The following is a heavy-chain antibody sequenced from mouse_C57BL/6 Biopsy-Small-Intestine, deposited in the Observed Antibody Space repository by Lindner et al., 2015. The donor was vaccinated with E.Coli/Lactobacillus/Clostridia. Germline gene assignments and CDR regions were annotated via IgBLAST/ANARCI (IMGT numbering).Heavy chain of an antibody. J-gene: IGHJ2*01. Sequence: VQLQESGPELVKSGASVKISCKASGYTFTDYNMDWVKQSHGKSLEWIGYIYPNNGGTGYNQKFKSKATLTVDKSSSTAYMELHSLTSEDSAVYYCARGVSYYGYFDYWGQGTTLTVSS. V-gene: IGHV1-34*02. CDR3: ARGVSYYGYFDY. CDR1: GYTFTDYN. D-gene: IGHD2-12*01. CDR2: IYPNNGGT.